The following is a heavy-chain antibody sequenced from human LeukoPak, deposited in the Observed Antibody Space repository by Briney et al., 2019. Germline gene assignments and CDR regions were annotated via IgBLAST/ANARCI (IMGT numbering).Heavy chain of an antibody. Sequence: VASVKVSCKASGGTFSSYAISWVRQAPGQGLEWMGRIIPILGIANYAQKFQGRVTITADKSTSTAYMELSSLRSEDTAVYYCARAVYRKGPFDYWGQGTLVTVSS. V-gene: IGHV1-69*04. J-gene: IGHJ4*02. CDR1: GGTFSSYA. CDR3: ARAVYRKGPFDY. D-gene: IGHD5-18*01. CDR2: IIPILGIA.